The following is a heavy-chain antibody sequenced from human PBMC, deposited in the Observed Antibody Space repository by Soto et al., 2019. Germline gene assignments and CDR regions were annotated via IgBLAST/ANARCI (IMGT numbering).Heavy chain of an antibody. J-gene: IGHJ4*02. CDR2: IYYSGST. V-gene: IGHV4-59*01. CDR3: ARDRLVDEGVFDY. D-gene: IGHD3-16*01. CDR1: GGSISSYY. Sequence: SETLSLTCTVSGGSISSYYWSWIRQPPGKGLEWIGYIYYSGSTNYNPSLKSRVTISVDTSKNQFSLKLSSVTAADTAVYYCARDRLVDEGVFDYWGQGTLVTVSS.